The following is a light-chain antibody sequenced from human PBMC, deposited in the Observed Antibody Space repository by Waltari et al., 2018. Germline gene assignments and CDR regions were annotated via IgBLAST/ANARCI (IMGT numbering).Light chain of an antibody. CDR1: ESVSNY. V-gene: IGKV3-11*01. CDR3: QQGSILPLT. J-gene: IGKJ4*01. Sequence: EVVLTQSPVTLSLAAGERATLSCRASESVSNYLAWYQQKPGQSPRLLIYDTSKRATGIPARFSGSGYGTDFTLIINNLEAEDFALYYCQQGSILPLTFGGGTNVEIK. CDR2: DTS.